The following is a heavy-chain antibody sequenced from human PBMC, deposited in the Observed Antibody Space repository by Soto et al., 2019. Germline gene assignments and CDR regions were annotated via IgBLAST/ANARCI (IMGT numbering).Heavy chain of an antibody. CDR3: ARFGLVTFDC. D-gene: IGHD3-3*01. CDR1: GFIFNTYS. V-gene: IGHV3-21*01. Sequence: GWSLRLSCAASGFIFNTYSMDWVRQAPGKGLEWVASISPSGSYMYYGDSLKGRFTVSRDNAKNSLYLQMDSLRADDTAIYYCARFGLVTFDCWGQGTLVTVSS. CDR2: ISPSGSYM. J-gene: IGHJ4*02.